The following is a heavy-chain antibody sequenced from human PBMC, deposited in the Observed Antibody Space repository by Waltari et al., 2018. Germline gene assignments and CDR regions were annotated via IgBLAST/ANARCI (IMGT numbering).Heavy chain of an antibody. D-gene: IGHD6-13*01. CDR2: IYHSGST. CDR1: GYSISSGYY. J-gene: IGHJ4*02. Sequence: QVQLQESGPGLVKPSETLSLTCAVSGYSISSGYYWGWIRQPPGKGLEWIGSIYHSGSTYYNPSLKSRVTISVDTSKNQFSLKLSSVTAADTAVYYCARCSETIAAAGGLDYWGQGTLVTVSS. V-gene: IGHV4-38-2*01. CDR3: ARCSETIAAAGGLDY.